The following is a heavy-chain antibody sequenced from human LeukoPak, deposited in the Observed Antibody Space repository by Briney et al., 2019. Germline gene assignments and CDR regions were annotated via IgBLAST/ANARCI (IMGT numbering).Heavy chain of an antibody. D-gene: IGHD2-2*01. CDR2: IIPIFGTA. J-gene: IGHJ4*02. V-gene: IGHV1-69*13. CDR1: GGTLSSYA. Sequence: GASVRLSCKASGGTLSSYAISWVRQAPGQGLEWMGGIIPIFGTANYAQKFQGRVTITADESTSTAYMELSSLRSEDTAVYYCARGCSSTRCYSYSGQRTLLTASS. CDR3: ARGCSSTRCYSY.